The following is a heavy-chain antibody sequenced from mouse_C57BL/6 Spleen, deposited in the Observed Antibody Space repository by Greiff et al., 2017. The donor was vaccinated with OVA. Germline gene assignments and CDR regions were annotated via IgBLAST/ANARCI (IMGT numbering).Heavy chain of an antibody. J-gene: IGHJ2*01. D-gene: IGHD1-1*01. CDR2: IDPNSGGT. V-gene: IGHV1-72*01. Sequence: QVQLQQPGAELVKPGASVKLSCKASGYTFTSYWMHWVKQRPGRGLEWIGRIDPNSGGTKYNEKFKSKATLTVDKPSSTAYMQLSSLTSDDSAVYYCARSRITTVVAREDFDYWGQGTTLTVSS. CDR3: ARSRITTVVAREDFDY. CDR1: GYTFTSYW.